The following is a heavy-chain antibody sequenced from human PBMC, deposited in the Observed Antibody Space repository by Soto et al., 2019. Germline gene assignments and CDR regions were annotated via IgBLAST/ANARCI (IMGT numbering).Heavy chain of an antibody. V-gene: IGHV3-21*06. CDR3: VRGGRGYTRDDVFDI. J-gene: IGHJ3*02. Sequence: GGSLRLSCVDSGFTFSSYSMNWVRQAPGKGLEWVSSISAFSSPIFYADSVKGRYIISRDNAKNSLYLQMSSLRAEDTALYYCVRGGRGYTRDDVFDIWGQGTMVTVSS. CDR1: GFTFSSYS. CDR2: ISAFSSPI. D-gene: IGHD2-2*02.